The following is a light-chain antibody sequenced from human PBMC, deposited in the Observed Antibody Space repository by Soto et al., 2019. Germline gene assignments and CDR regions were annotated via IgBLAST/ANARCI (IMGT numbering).Light chain of an antibody. J-gene: IGKJ5*01. CDR1: QSVSSSY. CDR3: QQYGSSPPIT. V-gene: IGKV3-20*01. Sequence: EIVFPQSPGPLSLSPGERATLSRRAIQSVSSSYLAWYQQKPGQAPRLLIYGASSRATGIPDRFSGSGSRTDFTLTISRLEPEDFAVYYCQQYGSSPPITFGQGTRLEIK. CDR2: GAS.